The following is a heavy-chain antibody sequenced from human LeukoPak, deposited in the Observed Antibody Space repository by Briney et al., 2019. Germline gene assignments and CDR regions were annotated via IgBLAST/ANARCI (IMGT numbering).Heavy chain of an antibody. D-gene: IGHD3-9*01. J-gene: IGHJ6*02. Sequence: GGSLRLSCAASGFTFSNAWMSWVRQAPGKGLEWVGGIKSKTDGGTTDYTPHVKGRFTISCDDSKNTLFLQMNSLKTEDTAVYYCSTSASDWAVGYYYAMGVWGQGTTVTVSS. CDR2: IKSKTDGGTT. CDR1: GFTFSNAW. CDR3: STSASDWAVGYYYAMGV. V-gene: IGHV3-15*01.